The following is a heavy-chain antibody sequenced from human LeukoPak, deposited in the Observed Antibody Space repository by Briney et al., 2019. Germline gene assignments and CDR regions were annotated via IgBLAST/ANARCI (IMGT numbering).Heavy chain of an antibody. Sequence: GGSLRLSCEASGFIVSYNYMTWVRQAPGKGLEWVSIIYSGGDTYYADSVKGRFTISRDTSKNTLYLQMNSLRDDDTAVYYCAKARDGGTHPSFDYWGQGTLVTVSS. CDR1: GFIVSYNY. D-gene: IGHD2-21*02. CDR2: IYSGGDT. CDR3: AKARDGGTHPSFDY. V-gene: IGHV3-66*01. J-gene: IGHJ4*02.